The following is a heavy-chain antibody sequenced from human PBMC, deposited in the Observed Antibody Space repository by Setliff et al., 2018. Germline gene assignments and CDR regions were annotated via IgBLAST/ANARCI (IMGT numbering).Heavy chain of an antibody. J-gene: IGHJ4*02. CDR3: ARGGTYRYFDD. CDR1: DGSMSSHY. Sequence: SETLSLTCTVFDGSMSSHYWSWIRQPPDKGLEWIGYTFYSGSTNYSPSLKSRVTMSVDTSKTQFSLKLNSMTTADTAVYYCARGGTYRYFDDWGQGALVTVSS. CDR2: TFYSGST. V-gene: IGHV4-59*11.